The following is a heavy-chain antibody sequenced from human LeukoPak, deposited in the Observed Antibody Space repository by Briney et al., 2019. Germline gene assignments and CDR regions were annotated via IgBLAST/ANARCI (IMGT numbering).Heavy chain of an antibody. Sequence: GGSLRLSCAGSGFTFKNYALHWIRQAPGKGLEWVAAISYERSNKDYADSVKGRFTISRDNSHNTVFLQMNSLRTEDTAVYFCARWRGIRYLVWLLSYHWGQGTLVTVSS. CDR1: GFTFKNYA. D-gene: IGHD3-3*01. J-gene: IGHJ5*02. CDR3: ARWRGIRYLVWLLSYH. CDR2: ISYERSNK. V-gene: IGHV3-30-3*01.